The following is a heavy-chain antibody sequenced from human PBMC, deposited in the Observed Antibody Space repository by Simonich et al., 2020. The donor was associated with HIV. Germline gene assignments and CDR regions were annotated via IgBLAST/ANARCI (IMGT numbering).Heavy chain of an antibody. V-gene: IGHV4-34*01. Sequence: QVQLQQWGAGLLKPSETLSLTCAVYGGSFSGYYWSWIRQPPGTGLEWIGETNHSGRTNYNPSLKSRVTISVDTSKNQFSLKLSSVTAADTAVYYCARLTAGGLGEYFQHWGQGTLVTVSS. CDR3: ARLTAGGLGEYFQH. CDR2: TNHSGRT. J-gene: IGHJ1*01. D-gene: IGHD6-13*01. CDR1: GGSFSGYY.